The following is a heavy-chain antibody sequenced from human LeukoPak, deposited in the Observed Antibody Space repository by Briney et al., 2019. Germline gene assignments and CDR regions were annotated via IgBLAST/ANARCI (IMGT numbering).Heavy chain of an antibody. J-gene: IGHJ6*03. CDR1: GYTFTSYD. CDR2: MNPNSGNT. Sequence: ASVKVSCKASGYTFTSYDINWVRQATGQGLEWMGWMNPNSGNTGYAQKFQGRVTMTRNTSISTAYMELSSLRSEDTAVYYCARFLDYYGSGSYYRYYYYMDVWGKGTTVTISS. D-gene: IGHD3-10*01. V-gene: IGHV1-8*01. CDR3: ARFLDYYGSGSYYRYYYYMDV.